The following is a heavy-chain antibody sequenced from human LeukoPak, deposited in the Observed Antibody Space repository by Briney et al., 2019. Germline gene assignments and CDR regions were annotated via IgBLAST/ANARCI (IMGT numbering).Heavy chain of an antibody. CDR1: GGSISSSW. CDR3: AREGGYDILTGYQDY. CDR2: ISHSGAT. D-gene: IGHD3-9*01. J-gene: IGHJ4*02. Sequence: SETLSLTCAVSGGSISSSWWSWVRQPPGKGLEWVGEISHSGATKYTPSLRSRVTISLDKSKNQFSLKLSSVTAADTAVYYCAREGGYDILTGYQDYWGQGTLVTVSS. V-gene: IGHV4-4*02.